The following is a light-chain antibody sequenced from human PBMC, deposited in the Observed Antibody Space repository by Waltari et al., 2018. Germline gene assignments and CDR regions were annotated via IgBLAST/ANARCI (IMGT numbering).Light chain of an antibody. CDR3: QQYGSSPNT. V-gene: IGKV3-20*01. Sequence: EIVLTQSPGTLSLSPGERATLSCRASQSVSSSYLAWYQQKPGKAPWLRIYGASSRATGMQDRFSGSGSGTDFTLTISRLEPEDFAVYYCQQYGSSPNTFGQGTKLEIK. J-gene: IGKJ2*01. CDR1: QSVSSSY. CDR2: GAS.